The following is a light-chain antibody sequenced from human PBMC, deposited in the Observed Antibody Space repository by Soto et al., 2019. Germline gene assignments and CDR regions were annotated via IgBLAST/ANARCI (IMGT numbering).Light chain of an antibody. V-gene: IGKV1-6*01. Sequence: ALEMTQSPSSLSASVGDRVTITCRASQGIRNDLGWYQQKPGKAPNLLIYGASRLQSGIPSRFGGSGAGTDFTLTISILQPEDLTTYYCLQDNNYPITFGQGTRLEIK. J-gene: IGKJ5*01. CDR1: QGIRND. CDR2: GAS. CDR3: LQDNNYPIT.